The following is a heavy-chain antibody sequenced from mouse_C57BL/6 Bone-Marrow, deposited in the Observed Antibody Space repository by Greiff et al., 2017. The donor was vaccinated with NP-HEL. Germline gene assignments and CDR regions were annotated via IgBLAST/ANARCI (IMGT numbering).Heavy chain of an antibody. Sequence: QVQLQQPGAELVKPGASVKLSCKASGYTFTSYWITWVKQRPGQGLEWIGDIYPGSGSTNYNEKFKSKATLTVDTSSSTAYMQLSSLTSEDSAVYYCARKFGGYWYFDVWGTGTTVTVSS. CDR1: GYTFTSYW. V-gene: IGHV1-55*01. CDR2: IYPGSGST. D-gene: IGHD1-1*02. J-gene: IGHJ1*03. CDR3: ARKFGGYWYFDV.